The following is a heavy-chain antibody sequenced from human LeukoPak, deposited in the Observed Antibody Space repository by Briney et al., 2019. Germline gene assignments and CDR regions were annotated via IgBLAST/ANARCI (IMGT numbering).Heavy chain of an antibody. CDR1: GFTFSSYW. CDR2: IKQDGSEK. J-gene: IGHJ4*02. V-gene: IGHV3-7*01. CDR3: AISTPGYCSGGSCYSY. D-gene: IGHD2-15*01. Sequence: GGSLRLSCAASGFTFSSYWMSWVRQAPGKGLEWVANIKQDGSEKYYVDSVKGRFTISRDNAKNSLYLQMNSLRAEDTAVYYCAISTPGYCSGGSCYSYWGQGTLVTVSS.